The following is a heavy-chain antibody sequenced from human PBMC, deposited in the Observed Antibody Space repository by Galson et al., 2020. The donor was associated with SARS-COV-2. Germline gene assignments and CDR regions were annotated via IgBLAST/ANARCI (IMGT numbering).Heavy chain of an antibody. CDR2: LYYSGST. J-gene: IGHJ5*02. Sequence: SETLSLTCTVSGGSINSSSYYWAWIRQPPGQGMEWIGSLYYSGSTYYNQSPKSRITISVDTSKNQFPLKLSSVTAADTAVYYCARLKIYCSGGSCYNNWFDPWGQGTLVTVSS. CDR3: ARLKIYCSGGSCYNNWFDP. V-gene: IGHV4-39*01. CDR1: GGSINSSSYY. D-gene: IGHD2-15*01.